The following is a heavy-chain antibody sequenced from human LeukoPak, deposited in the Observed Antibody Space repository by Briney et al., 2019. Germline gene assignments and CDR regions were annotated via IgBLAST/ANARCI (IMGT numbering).Heavy chain of an antibody. D-gene: IGHD2-2*02. CDR2: INPSGGST. CDR1: GYTFTSYY. V-gene: IGHV1-46*01. J-gene: IGHJ3*02. CDR3: ARVLCSSTSCYKGAFDI. Sequence: ASVKVSCTASGYTFTSYYMRWVRQAPGQGLEWMGIINPSGGSTSYAQKFQGRVTMTRDTSTSTVYMELSSLRSEDTAVYYCARVLCSSTSCYKGAFDIWGQGTMVTVSS.